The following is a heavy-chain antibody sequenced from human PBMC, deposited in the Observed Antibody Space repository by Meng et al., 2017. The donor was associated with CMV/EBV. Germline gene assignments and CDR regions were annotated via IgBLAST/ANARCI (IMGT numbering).Heavy chain of an antibody. Sequence: KAHGYSFTSNWMGWVRQMPGKGLERMGIISPGDSDTRYSPSFQGQVTISADKSISTAYLQWSSLKASDTAMYYCARLISSSTSCYDYWGQGTLVTVSS. CDR1: GYSFTSNW. J-gene: IGHJ4*02. D-gene: IGHD2-2*01. CDR3: ARLISSSTSCYDY. V-gene: IGHV5-51*01. CDR2: ISPGDSDT.